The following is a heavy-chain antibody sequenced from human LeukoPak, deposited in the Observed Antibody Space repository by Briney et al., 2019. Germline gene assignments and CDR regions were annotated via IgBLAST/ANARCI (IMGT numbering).Heavy chain of an antibody. CDR3: ARLDYFGSGLYYYMDV. CDR2: IIPFFGIA. V-gene: IGHV1-69*13. CDR1: GGTFRNYA. D-gene: IGHD3-10*01. J-gene: IGHJ6*03. Sequence: GASVKVSCKASGGTFRNYAISWVRQAPGQGLEWMGGIIPFFGIANYAQKFQGRVTITADESTNTAYMELSSLRSEDTAVYYCARLDYFGSGLYYYMDVWGKGTTVTISS.